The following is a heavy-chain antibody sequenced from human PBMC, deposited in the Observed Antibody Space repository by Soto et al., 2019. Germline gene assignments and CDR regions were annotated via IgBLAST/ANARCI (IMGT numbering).Heavy chain of an antibody. J-gene: IGHJ6*02. CDR3: ARCPIVPNYYHYYGLDV. CDR2: INPNSGGT. Sequence: GASVKGSCKASGYTFTGYYMHWVRQAPGQGREWMGWINPNSGGTNYAQKLQGWVTMTRDTSSSTAYMELSRLRSDDTAVYYCARCPIVPNYYHYYGLDVSSQRTTVLV. D-gene: IGHD2-8*01. V-gene: IGHV1-2*04. CDR1: GYTFTGYY.